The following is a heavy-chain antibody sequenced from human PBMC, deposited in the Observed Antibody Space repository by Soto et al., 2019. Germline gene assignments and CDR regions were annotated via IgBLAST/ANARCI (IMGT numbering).Heavy chain of an antibody. CDR2: IDPSDSYT. D-gene: IGHD2-15*01. CDR3: ARHEALLGWPEFDY. Sequence: PXESLTISCKGSGYSFTSYWSSLVRQMRGKGLEWMGRIDPSDSYTNYSPSFQGHVTISADKSISTAYLQWSSLKASDTAMYYCARHEALLGWPEFDYWGQGTLVTVSS. CDR1: GYSFTSYW. V-gene: IGHV5-10-1*01. J-gene: IGHJ4*02.